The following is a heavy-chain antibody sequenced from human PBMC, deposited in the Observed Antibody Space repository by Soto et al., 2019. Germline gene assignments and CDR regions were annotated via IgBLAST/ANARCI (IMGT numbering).Heavy chain of an antibody. Sequence: WGTLSLSYAVYGGSFCGYYWSWIRQPPGKELEWIGESNHSGSTNYNPSLKSRVTISVDTSKNQFSLKLSSVTAADTAVYYCAKGGGAITGTLRTYYFDYWGQGSLVTVTS. D-gene: IGHD1-7*01. CDR1: GGSFCGYY. CDR2: SNHSGST. CDR3: AKGGGAITGTLRTYYFDY. V-gene: IGHV4-34*01. J-gene: IGHJ4*02.